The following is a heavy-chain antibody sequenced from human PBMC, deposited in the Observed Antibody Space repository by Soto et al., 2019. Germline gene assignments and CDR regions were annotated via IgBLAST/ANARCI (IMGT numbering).Heavy chain of an antibody. V-gene: IGHV1-18*01. CDR2: ISAYNGNT. D-gene: IGHD6-19*01. J-gene: IGHJ3*02. Sequence: QVQLVQSGAEVKKPGASVKVSCKASDYTFTNYGISWVRQAPGQGLEWMGWISAYNGNTNYAQQLQGRVTMTTDTSTSTAYMELRSLRSDDTAVYYCARSSSGPPPDAFDIWGQGTMVTVSS. CDR3: ARSSSGPPPDAFDI. CDR1: DYTFTNYG.